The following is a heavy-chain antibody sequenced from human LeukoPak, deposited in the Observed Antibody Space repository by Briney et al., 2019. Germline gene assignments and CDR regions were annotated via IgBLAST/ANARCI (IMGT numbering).Heavy chain of an antibody. CDR2: ISSSSSYI. Sequence: PGGSLRLSCAASGFTFSSYSMNWVRQAPGKGLEWVSSISSSSSYIFYADSVKGRFTISRDNAKNSLYLQMNSLRAEDTAVYYCARDQGPIYCSGGSCYGRGGDYWGQGTLVTVSS. CDR3: ARDQGPIYCSGGSCYGRGGDY. CDR1: GFTFSSYS. J-gene: IGHJ4*02. V-gene: IGHV3-21*01. D-gene: IGHD2-15*01.